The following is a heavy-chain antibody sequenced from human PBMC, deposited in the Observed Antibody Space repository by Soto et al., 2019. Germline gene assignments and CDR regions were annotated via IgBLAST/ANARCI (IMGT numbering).Heavy chain of an antibody. V-gene: IGHV4-59*01. J-gene: IGHJ6*02. Sequence: SETLSLTCTVSGGSISSYYWSWIRQPPGKGLEWIGYIYYSGSTNYNPSLKSRVTISVDTSKNQFSLKLSSVTAADTAVYYCERASGSSWTSYYYYGMDVWGQGTTVT. CDR2: IYYSGST. D-gene: IGHD6-13*01. CDR1: GGSISSYY. CDR3: ERASGSSWTSYYYYGMDV.